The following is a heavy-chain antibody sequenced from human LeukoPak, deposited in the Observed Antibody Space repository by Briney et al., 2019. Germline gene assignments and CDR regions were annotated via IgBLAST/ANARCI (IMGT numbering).Heavy chain of an antibody. CDR2: IYYSGST. D-gene: IGHD5-18*01. Sequence: SETLSLTCAVSGGSISSNSYYWGWIRQPPGKGLEWIGSIYYSGSTYYNPSLKSRVTISVDTSKNQFSLKLSSVTAADTAVYYCARGDRGYSYGFYYYYMDVWGKGTTVTVSS. CDR3: ARGDRGYSYGFYYYYMDV. J-gene: IGHJ6*03. V-gene: IGHV4-39*07. CDR1: GGSISSNSYY.